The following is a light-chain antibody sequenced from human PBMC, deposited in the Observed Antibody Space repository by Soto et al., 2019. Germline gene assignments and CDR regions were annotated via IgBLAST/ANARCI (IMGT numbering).Light chain of an antibody. V-gene: IGKV3-15*01. Sequence: IVMTQSPATLSMSPGERATLSCRASQSLNRDLAWYQQKPGQSPRLLIFGASIRATGIPARFSGSGSGTEFTLPIGSLQSEDCALYYCQQYNNWPGTFGQGTKVEI. J-gene: IGKJ1*01. CDR2: GAS. CDR1: QSLNRD. CDR3: QQYNNWPGT.